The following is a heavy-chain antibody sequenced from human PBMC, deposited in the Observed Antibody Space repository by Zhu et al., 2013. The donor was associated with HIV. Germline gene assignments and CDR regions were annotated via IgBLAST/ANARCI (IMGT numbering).Heavy chain of an antibody. CDR2: IIPIFGRP. D-gene: IGHD2-15*01. Sequence: QVQLVQSGAEVKKPGSSVKVSCKASGGTFSSYAISWVRQAPGQGLEWMGGIIPIFGRPNYAQKFQGRVTITRNAPISTAYMDLRSLTSEDTAVYYCARDLVVDPRSPYYYGMDVWGQGTTVTVSS. CDR3: ARDLVVDPRSPYYYGMDV. CDR1: GGTFSSYA. J-gene: IGHJ6*02. V-gene: IGHV1-69*01.